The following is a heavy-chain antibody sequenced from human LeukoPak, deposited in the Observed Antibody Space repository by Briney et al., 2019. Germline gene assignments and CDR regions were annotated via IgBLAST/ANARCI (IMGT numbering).Heavy chain of an antibody. D-gene: IGHD5-24*01. V-gene: IGHV3-23*01. Sequence: PGGSLRLSCAASGFTFSSYAMSWVRQAPGKGLEWVSAISGSGGSTYYADSVKGRFTISRDNSKNTLYLQMNSLRAEDTAVYYCAKSIRRDGYTXXXFDYWGQGTLVTVSS. CDR2: ISGSGGST. J-gene: IGHJ4*02. CDR3: AKSIRRDGYTXXXFDY. CDR1: GFTFSSYA.